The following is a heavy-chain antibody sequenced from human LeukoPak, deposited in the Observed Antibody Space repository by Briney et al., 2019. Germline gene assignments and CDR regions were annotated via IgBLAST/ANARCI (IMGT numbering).Heavy chain of an antibody. CDR2: IRYDGSNK. D-gene: IGHD3-22*01. J-gene: IGHJ4*02. CDR3: AKDKASSGRPYYFDY. V-gene: IGHV3-30*02. CDR1: GFTFSSYG. Sequence: GGSLRLSCAASGFTFSSYGMHWVRQAPGKGLEWVAFIRYDGSNKYYADSVKGRFTISRDNSKNTLYLQMNSLRAEDTVVYYCAKDKASSGRPYYFDYWGQGTLVTVSS.